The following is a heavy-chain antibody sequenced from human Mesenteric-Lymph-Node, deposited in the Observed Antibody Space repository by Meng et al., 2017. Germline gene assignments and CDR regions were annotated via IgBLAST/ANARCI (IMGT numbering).Heavy chain of an antibody. D-gene: IGHD3-10*01. V-gene: IGHV3-23*01. CDR3: ARDSITMVRGVILH. CDR2: ISGSGGST. J-gene: IGHJ4*02. Sequence: GESLKISCAASGFTFSSYWMSWVRQAPGKGLEWVSAISGSGGSTYYADSVKGRFTISRDNSKNTLYLQMNSLRAEDTAVYYCARDSITMVRGVILHWVQGTLVTVSS. CDR1: GFTFSSYW.